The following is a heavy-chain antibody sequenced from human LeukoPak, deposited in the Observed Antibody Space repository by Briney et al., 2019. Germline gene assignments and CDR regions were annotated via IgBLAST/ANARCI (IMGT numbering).Heavy chain of an antibody. CDR1: GFIYSHYG. V-gene: IGHV3-33*08. J-gene: IGHJ4*01. D-gene: IGHD4-11*01. Sequence: GGSLRLSCAASGFIYSHYGMHWVRQAPGKGLEWVAVIWSDGTNSFYAGSVKGRFTISRDNSQRTLFLQMNSLRVEDTAMYYCVRDAQRGFDYSNSLRYWGHGTLVTVPS. CDR2: IWSDGTNS. CDR3: VRDAQRGFDYSNSLRY.